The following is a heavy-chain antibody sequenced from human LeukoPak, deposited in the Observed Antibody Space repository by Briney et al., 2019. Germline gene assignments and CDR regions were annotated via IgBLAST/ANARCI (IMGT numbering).Heavy chain of an antibody. CDR2: ISTSSSYI. CDR3: ARAMT. V-gene: IGHV3-21*01. J-gene: IGHJ5*02. CDR1: GFTFSSHS. Sequence: PGGSLRFSCAASGFTFSSHSMNWVSQAPGKGLDWVSSISTSSSYIYYAESVKGRFNISRDNTKNSLYLQMSSLRAEDTAVYYCARAMTWGQGTLVSVSS.